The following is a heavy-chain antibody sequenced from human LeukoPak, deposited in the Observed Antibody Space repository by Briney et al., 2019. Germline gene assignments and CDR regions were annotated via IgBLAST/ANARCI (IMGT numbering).Heavy chain of an antibody. Sequence: SETLSLTCNVSGESISSHYWSWTRQSPGKGLEWIGYVTNSGTTKFNPSLKSRVTISRDTSKNQISLRLSSVTAADTAVYYCARTYSSSLFYYYYYMDVWGKGTTVTVSS. V-gene: IGHV4-59*11. CDR1: GESISSHY. J-gene: IGHJ6*03. D-gene: IGHD6-6*01. CDR3: ARTYSSSLFYYYYYMDV. CDR2: VTNSGTT.